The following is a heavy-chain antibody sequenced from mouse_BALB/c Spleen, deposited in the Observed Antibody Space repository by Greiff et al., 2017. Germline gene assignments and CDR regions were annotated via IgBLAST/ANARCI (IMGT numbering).Heavy chain of an antibody. CDR2: LWSGGST. CDR1: GFSLTSYC. CDR3: ARRGSTTRMDY. Sequence: QVQLKQSGPGLVQPSQSLSITCTVSGFSLTSYCVHWVRQSPGNGLEWLGVLWSGGSTDYNAAFISRLSISKDNSKSQVFFKMNSMQADDTAIYYCARRGSTTRMDYWGQGTSVTVSS. J-gene: IGHJ4*01. V-gene: IGHV2-4-1*01. D-gene: IGHD2-14*01.